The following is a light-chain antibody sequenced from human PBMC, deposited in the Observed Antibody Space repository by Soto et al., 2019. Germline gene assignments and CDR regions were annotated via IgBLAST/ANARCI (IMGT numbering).Light chain of an antibody. CDR1: SSNIGAGYD. CDR2: GNS. J-gene: IGLJ3*02. V-gene: IGLV1-40*01. CDR3: QSYDSSLSGGV. Sequence: QAVVTQPPSVSGAPGQRVTISCTGSSSNIGAGYDVHWYQQLPGTAPKLLIYGNSNRPSGVPDRFSGSKSGTSASQAITGLQAEDEADYYCQSYDSSLSGGVFGGGTKVTVL.